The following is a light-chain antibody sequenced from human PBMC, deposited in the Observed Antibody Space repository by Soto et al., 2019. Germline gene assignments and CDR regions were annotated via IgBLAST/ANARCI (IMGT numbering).Light chain of an antibody. J-gene: IGKJ1*01. CDR1: QSVTSN. CDR2: GAS. Sequence: EIVMTQSPATLFVSPGERATLSCRASQSVTSNLAWYQQKPGQAPRLLIYGASTRATGIPARFYGSGSGTEFTLTISSLQSEDFAVYYCQQYNNWPPTWTFGQGTKVEIK. V-gene: IGKV3-15*01. CDR3: QQYNNWPPTWT.